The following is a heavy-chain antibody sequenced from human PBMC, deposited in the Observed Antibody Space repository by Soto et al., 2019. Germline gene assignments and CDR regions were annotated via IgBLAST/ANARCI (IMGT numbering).Heavy chain of an antibody. J-gene: IGHJ5*02. CDR1: GYTFTGYY. CDR2: INPNSGGT. Sequence: DSVKVSCKASGYTFTGYYMHWVRQAPGQGLEWMGWINPNSGGTNYAQKFQGWVTMTRDTSISTAYMELSRLRSDDTAVYYCARAADGEYSGSAHWFDPWGQGTLVTVSS. CDR3: ARAADGEYSGSAHWFDP. V-gene: IGHV1-2*04. D-gene: IGHD1-26*01.